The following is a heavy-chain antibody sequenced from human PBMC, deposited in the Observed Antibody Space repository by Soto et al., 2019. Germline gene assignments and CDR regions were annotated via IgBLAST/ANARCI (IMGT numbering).Heavy chain of an antibody. Sequence: SETLSLTCAVYGGSFSGYYWSWIRQPPGKGLEWIGEINHSGSANYNPSLKSRVTISVDTSKNQFSLMLSSVTAAGTAVYYCANYCAGRTYNWFYLRGQRTLVPVS. D-gene: IGHD3-10*01. V-gene: IGHV4-34*01. CDR2: INHSGSA. J-gene: IGHJ5*02. CDR3: ANYCAGRTYNWFYL. CDR1: GGSFSGYY.